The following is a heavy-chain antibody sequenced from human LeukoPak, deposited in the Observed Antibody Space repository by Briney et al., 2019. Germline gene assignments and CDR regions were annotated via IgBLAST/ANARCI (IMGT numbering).Heavy chain of an antibody. CDR3: ARHFEWGFWPQYYYAMDV. CDR1: GYSFTSHW. J-gene: IGHJ6*02. CDR2: IHPYGSDT. D-gene: IGHD1-26*01. V-gene: IGHV5-51*01. Sequence: GESLKISCNVSGYSFTSHWIGWVRQMTGKGPQWMGSIHPYGSDTKYSPSFEGQVTISADESINTAYLLLSSLKASDTAIYYCARHFEWGFWPQYYYAMDVWGQGTAVTVSS.